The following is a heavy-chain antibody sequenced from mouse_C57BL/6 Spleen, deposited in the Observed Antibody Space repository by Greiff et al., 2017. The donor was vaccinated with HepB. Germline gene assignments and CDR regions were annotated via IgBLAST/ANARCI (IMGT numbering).Heavy chain of an antibody. CDR3: AIYSNYPYAMDY. D-gene: IGHD2-5*01. CDR2: INPNNGGT. Sequence: EVQLQQSGPELVKPGASVKMSCKASGYTFTDYNMHWVKQSHGKSLEWIGYINPNNGGTSYNQKFKGKATLTVNKSSSTAYMELRSLTSEDSAVYYCAIYSNYPYAMDYWGQGTSVTVSS. CDR1: GYTFTDYN. J-gene: IGHJ4*01. V-gene: IGHV1-22*01.